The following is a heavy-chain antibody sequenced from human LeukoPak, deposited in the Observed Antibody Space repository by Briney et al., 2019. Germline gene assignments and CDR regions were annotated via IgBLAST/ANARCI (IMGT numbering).Heavy chain of an antibody. J-gene: IGHJ4*02. CDR1: GYTFTSYG. D-gene: IGHD3-3*01. CDR2: ISAYNGNT. CDR3: ARAVGLNYHFWSGYSSFDH. Sequence: ASVKVSCKASGYTFTSYGISWVRQAPGQGLEWMGWISAYNGNTNYAQKLQGRVTMTTETSTNTAHMVQRNLISDDPAVYYCARAVGLNYHFWSGYSSFDHWGQGTLVTVSS. V-gene: IGHV1-18*01.